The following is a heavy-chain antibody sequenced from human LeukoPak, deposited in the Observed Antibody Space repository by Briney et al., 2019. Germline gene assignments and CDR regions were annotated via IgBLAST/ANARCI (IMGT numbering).Heavy chain of an antibody. V-gene: IGHV4-39*07. CDR3: ARDGYSSSSGYYYYYMDV. D-gene: IGHD6-6*01. CDR2: IYYSGST. J-gene: IGHJ6*03. Sequence: SETLSLTCTVSGGSISSSSYYWGWIRQPPGKGLEWIGSIYYSGSTYYNLSLKSRVTISVDTSKNQFSLKLSSVTAADTAVYYCARDGYSSSSGYYYYYMDVWGKGTTVTVSS. CDR1: GGSISSSSYY.